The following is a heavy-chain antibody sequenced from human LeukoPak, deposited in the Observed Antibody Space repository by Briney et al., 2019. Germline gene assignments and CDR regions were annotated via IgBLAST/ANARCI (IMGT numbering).Heavy chain of an antibody. D-gene: IGHD6-19*01. CDR2: INSISSHI. CDR1: GFTFSTYS. Sequence: GGSLRLSCAASGFTFSTYSMNWVRKAPGRGLEWVSSINSISSHIYYADSVKGRFTISRDNAKNSLYLQMNSLRAEDTAVYYCARDLAGDQDYWGQGTLVTVSS. J-gene: IGHJ4*02. V-gene: IGHV3-21*01. CDR3: ARDLAGDQDY.